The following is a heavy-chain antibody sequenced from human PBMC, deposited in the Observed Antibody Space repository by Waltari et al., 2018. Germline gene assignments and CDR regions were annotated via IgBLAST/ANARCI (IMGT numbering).Heavy chain of an antibody. D-gene: IGHD4-17*01. CDR1: GGSISSHY. CDR3: ARVYYGDLYWYFDL. CDR2: IYYSGST. V-gene: IGHV4-59*11. Sequence: QVQLQESGPGLVKPSETLSLTCTVSGGSISSHYWSWIRLPPGKGLEWIGYIYYSGSTNYNPSLKSRVTISVDTSKNQFSLKLSSVTAADTAVYYCARVYYGDLYWYFDLWGRGTLVTVSS. J-gene: IGHJ2*01.